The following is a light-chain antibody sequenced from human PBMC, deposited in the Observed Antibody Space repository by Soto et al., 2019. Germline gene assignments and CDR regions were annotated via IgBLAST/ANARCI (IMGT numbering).Light chain of an antibody. CDR2: AXA. CDR3: QQRRNWTPP. CDR1: QSIMRN. J-gene: IGKJ5*01. V-gene: IGKV3-11*01. Sequence: VRRQSPPTLTVSPAERATLSCIGSQSIMRNLAWYPQKPGHAPRIXIDAXANMATGSAPRLRGSGSVTDFTLTISSVEPDDFAVYICQQRRNWTPPFGQGTRLEIK.